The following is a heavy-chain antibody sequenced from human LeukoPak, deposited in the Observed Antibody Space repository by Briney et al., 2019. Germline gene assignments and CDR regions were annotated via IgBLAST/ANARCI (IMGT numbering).Heavy chain of an antibody. Sequence: SVKVSCKASGGSFSSYAISWVRQAPGQGLEWMGGIIPIFGTANYAQKFQGRVTITADESTSTAYMELSSLRSEDTAVYYCARAPSEWLRVDNWFDPWGQGTLVTVSS. D-gene: IGHD5-12*01. J-gene: IGHJ5*02. CDR1: GGSFSSYA. CDR2: IIPIFGTA. V-gene: IGHV1-69*13. CDR3: ARAPSEWLRVDNWFDP.